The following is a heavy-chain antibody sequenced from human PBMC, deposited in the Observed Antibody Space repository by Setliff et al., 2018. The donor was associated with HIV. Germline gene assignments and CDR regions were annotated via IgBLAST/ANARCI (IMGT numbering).Heavy chain of an antibody. CDR3: ARLTIFGVVEHDY. J-gene: IGHJ4*02. Sequence: SETLSLTCTVSGGSISSSSYYWGWIRQPPGKGLEWIGSIYYSGSTYYNPTLKSRVTISVDTSKNQFSLKLSSVTAADTAVYYCARLTIFGVVEHDYWGQGTLVTVSS. V-gene: IGHV4-39*01. CDR1: GGSISSSSYY. D-gene: IGHD3-3*01. CDR2: IYYSGST.